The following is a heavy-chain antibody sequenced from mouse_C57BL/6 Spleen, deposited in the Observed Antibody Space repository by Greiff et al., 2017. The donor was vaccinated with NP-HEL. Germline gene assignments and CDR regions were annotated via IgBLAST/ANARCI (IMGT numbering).Heavy chain of an antibody. CDR1: GYAFSSSW. J-gene: IGHJ4*01. D-gene: IGHD1-1*01. CDR2: IYPGDGDT. CDR3: ARGFYYYGIYAMDY. V-gene: IGHV1-82*01. Sequence: VQLQQSGPELVKPGASVKISCKASGYAFSSSWMNWVKQRPGKGLEWIGRIYPGDGDTNYNGKFKGKATLTADKSSSTAYMQLSSLTSEDSAVYVCARGFYYYGIYAMDYWGQGTSVTVSS.